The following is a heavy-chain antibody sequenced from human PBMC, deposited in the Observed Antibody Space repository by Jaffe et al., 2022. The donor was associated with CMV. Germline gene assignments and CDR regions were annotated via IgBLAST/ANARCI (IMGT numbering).Heavy chain of an antibody. Sequence: QVQLQESGPGLVKPSETLSLTCTVSGGSISSYYWSWIRQPPGKGLEWIGYIYYSGSTNYNPSLKSRVTISVDTSKNQFSLKLSSVTAADTAVYYCARLYGRYDFWRRLYYYYYMDVWGKGTTVTVSS. CDR2: IYYSGST. V-gene: IGHV4-59*08. J-gene: IGHJ6*03. CDR3: ARLYGRYDFWRRLYYYYYMDV. D-gene: IGHD3-3*01. CDR1: GGSISSYY.